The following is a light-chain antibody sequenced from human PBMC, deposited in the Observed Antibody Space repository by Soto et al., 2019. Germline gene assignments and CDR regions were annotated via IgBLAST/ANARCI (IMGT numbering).Light chain of an antibody. V-gene: IGLV2-8*01. Sequence: QSAVTQPPSASGSPGQSVAISCTGTSSNIGTYNFVSWYQQHPGKAPKLIIYEVNKRPSGVPDRFSGSKSGNTASLTVSGLQAEDEADYYCSAFGGNNVFGTGTKLTVL. J-gene: IGLJ1*01. CDR2: EVN. CDR3: SAFGGNNV. CDR1: SSNIGTYNF.